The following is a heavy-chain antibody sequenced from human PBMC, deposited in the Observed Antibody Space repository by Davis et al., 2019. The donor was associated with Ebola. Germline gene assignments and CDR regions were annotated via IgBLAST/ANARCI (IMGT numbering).Heavy chain of an antibody. CDR1: GYPLTELA. CDR3: ALDRVGAFDYGPFDH. CDR2: FDPEAGET. J-gene: IGHJ4*02. V-gene: IGHV1-24*01. Sequence: ASVKVSCKVSGYPLTELAIHWVRQAPGKGLEWVGGFDPEAGETIYAQKFQGRVTMTDDTSTYTGYMEVSSLTSEDTAIYYCALDRVGAFDYGPFDHWGQGTLVTVSS. D-gene: IGHD1-26*01.